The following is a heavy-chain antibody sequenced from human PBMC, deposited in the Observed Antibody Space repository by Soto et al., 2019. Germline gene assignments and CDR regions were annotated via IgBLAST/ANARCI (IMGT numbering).Heavy chain of an antibody. V-gene: IGHV4-34*01. D-gene: IGHD3-22*01. CDR2: INHSGST. Sequence: QVQLQQWGAGLLKPSETLSLTCAVYGGSFSGYYWSWIRQPPGKGLEWIGEINHSGSTNYNPSLKSRVTISVDTSKIQFSLQLRSVTAADTAVYYCARATYYYDSIDAFDIWGQGTMVTVSS. CDR1: GGSFSGYY. J-gene: IGHJ3*02. CDR3: ARATYYYDSIDAFDI.